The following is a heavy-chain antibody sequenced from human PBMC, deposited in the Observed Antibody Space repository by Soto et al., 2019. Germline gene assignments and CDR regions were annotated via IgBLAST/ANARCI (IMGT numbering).Heavy chain of an antibody. J-gene: IGHJ6*02. CDR3: ARSDYDFWSGYYEGMDV. V-gene: IGHV3-33*01. CDR1: GFTFSSYG. Sequence: GGSLRLSCAASGFTFSSYGMHWVRQAPGKGLEWMAVIWYDGSNKYYADSVKGRFTISRDNSKNTLYLQMNSLRAEDTAVYYCARSDYDFWSGYYEGMDVWGQGTTVTVSS. D-gene: IGHD3-3*01. CDR2: IWYDGSNK.